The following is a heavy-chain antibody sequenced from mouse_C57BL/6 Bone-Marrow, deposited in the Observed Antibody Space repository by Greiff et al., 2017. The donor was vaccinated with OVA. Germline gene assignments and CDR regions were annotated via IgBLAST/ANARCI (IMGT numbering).Heavy chain of an antibody. CDR2: IDPSDRYT. D-gene: IGHD1-1*01. CDR3: ARLLRSGV. Sequence: VQLQQPGAELVKPGATVKLSCKASGYPFTSYRMQWVKQRPGQGLEWIGEIDPSDRYTNYNQKFKGKAALTVDTTSSTASMQLSSLASEDSAVYYWARLLRSGVWGTGTTVTVSS. V-gene: IGHV1-50*01. CDR1: GYPFTSYR. J-gene: IGHJ1*03.